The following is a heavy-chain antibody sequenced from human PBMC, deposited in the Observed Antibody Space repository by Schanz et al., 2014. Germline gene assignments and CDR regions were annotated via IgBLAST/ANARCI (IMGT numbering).Heavy chain of an antibody. Sequence: QVQLVESGGGVVQPGGSLRLSCAASGFTFSTYGMHWVRQAPGKGLVWVSHINSDGTTTTYADSVKGRFTISRDNAENTLYLQMNSLSAEDTAVYYCAKVAPAATCLDSWGLGTLVTVSS. CDR2: INSDGTTT. V-gene: IGHV3-NL1*01. CDR3: AKVAPAATCLDS. J-gene: IGHJ4*02. CDR1: GFTFSTYG. D-gene: IGHD2-2*01.